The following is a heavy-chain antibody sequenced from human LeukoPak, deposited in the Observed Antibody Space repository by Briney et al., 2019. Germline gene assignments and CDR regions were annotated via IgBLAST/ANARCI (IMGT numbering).Heavy chain of an antibody. CDR1: SGSFSGYY. CDR3: ARAMVRGSVWFDP. CDR2: INHSGST. Sequence: SETLSLTCAVYSGSFSGYYWSWIRQPPGKGLEWIGEINHSGSTNYNPSLKSRVTISVDTSKNQFSLKLSSVTAADTAVYYCARAMVRGSVWFDPWGQGTLVTVSS. D-gene: IGHD3-10*01. V-gene: IGHV4-34*01. J-gene: IGHJ5*02.